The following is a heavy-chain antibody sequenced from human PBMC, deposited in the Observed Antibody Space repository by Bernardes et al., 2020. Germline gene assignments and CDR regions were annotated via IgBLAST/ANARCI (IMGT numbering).Heavy chain of an antibody. CDR3: ARGRRIVVVPAAILHARFDP. CDR1: GGSFSGYY. V-gene: IGHV4-34*01. Sequence: SETLSLTCAVYGGSFSGYYWSWIRQPPGKGLEWIGEINHSGSTNYNPSLKSRVTISVDTSKNQFSLKLSSVTAADTAVYYCARGRRIVVVPAAILHARFDPWGQGTLVTVSS. CDR2: INHSGST. D-gene: IGHD2-2*02. J-gene: IGHJ5*02.